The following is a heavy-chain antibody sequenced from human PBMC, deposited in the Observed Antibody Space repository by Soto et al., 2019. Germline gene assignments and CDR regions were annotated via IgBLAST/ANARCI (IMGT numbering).Heavy chain of an antibody. Sequence: QVQLVQSGAEVKKPGASVKVSCKASGYTFTRHAMHWVRQAPGQRLEWMGWINVVNGETEFSQKFQGRVTITRDTSARTVFMELSSLTPEDTAVYYCARGRRSGSFGTNEPWGPGTLVSVSS. D-gene: IGHD6-25*01. CDR2: INVVNGET. CDR1: GYTFTRHA. V-gene: IGHV1-3*01. J-gene: IGHJ5*02. CDR3: ARGRRSGSFGTNEP.